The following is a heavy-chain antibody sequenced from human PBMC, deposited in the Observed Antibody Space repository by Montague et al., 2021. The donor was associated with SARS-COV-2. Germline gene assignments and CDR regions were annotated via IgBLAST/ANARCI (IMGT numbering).Heavy chain of an antibody. V-gene: IGHV3-21*01. CDR3: VRGMLASTGAMSDH. Sequence: SLRLSCAASGFVFTSYSMNWVRQAPGKGLEWVSSISSTSSYIYYADSVKGRSTISRDSSKTSMYLHMKDLRAEDSAVYYCVRGMLASTGAMSDHWGQGTRVTVSS. D-gene: IGHD1-1*01. J-gene: IGHJ4*02. CDR2: ISSTSSYI. CDR1: GFVFTSYS.